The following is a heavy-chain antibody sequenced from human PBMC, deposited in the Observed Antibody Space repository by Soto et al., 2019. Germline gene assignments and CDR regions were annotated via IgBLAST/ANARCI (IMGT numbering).Heavy chain of an antibody. Sequence: SVKVSCKASGGTSSSYAISWVRQAPGQGLEWMGGIIPIFGTANYAQKFQGRVTITADESTSTAYMELSSLRSEDTAVYYCARPHGYDSYWSDPWGQGTLVPVSS. CDR3: ARPHGYDSYWSDP. V-gene: IGHV1-69*13. CDR2: IIPIFGTA. J-gene: IGHJ5*02. CDR1: GGTSSSYA. D-gene: IGHD5-12*01.